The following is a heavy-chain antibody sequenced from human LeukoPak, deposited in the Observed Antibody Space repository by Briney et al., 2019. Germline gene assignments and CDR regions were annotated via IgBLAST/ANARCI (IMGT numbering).Heavy chain of an antibody. V-gene: IGHV4-4*02. CDR2: IRYSGST. Sequence: SGTLSLTCAVSAGSISSSNWWNWVRQPPGKGLDWIGSIRYSGSTYYNPSLQSRVTISIDTSKNQFSLKLRFVTAADTAVYYCARVRCSGGSCPYYYYYYYMDVWGKGTTVTVSS. D-gene: IGHD2-15*01. J-gene: IGHJ6*03. CDR3: ARVRCSGGSCPYYYYYYYMDV. CDR1: AGSISSSNW.